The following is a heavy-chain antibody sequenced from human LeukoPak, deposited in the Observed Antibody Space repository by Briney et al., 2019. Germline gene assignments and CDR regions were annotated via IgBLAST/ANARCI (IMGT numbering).Heavy chain of an antibody. V-gene: IGHV3-48*04. Sequence: GGSLRLSCAASGFTFSSYSMNWVRQAPGKGLEWVSYISSSSSTIYYADSVKGRFTISRDNAKNSLYLQMNSLRAEDTAVYYCARDHYPSGSYYYYYYMDVWGKGTTVTVSS. D-gene: IGHD1-26*01. J-gene: IGHJ6*03. CDR1: GFTFSSYS. CDR3: ARDHYPSGSYYYYYYMDV. CDR2: ISSSSSTI.